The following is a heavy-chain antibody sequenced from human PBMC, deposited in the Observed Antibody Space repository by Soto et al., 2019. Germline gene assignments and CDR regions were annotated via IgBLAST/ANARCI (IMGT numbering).Heavy chain of an antibody. CDR2: ISYDGSNK. J-gene: IGHJ4*02. Sequence: QVQLVESGGGVVQPGRSLRLSCAASGFTFSSYAMHWVRQAPGKGLEWVAVISYDGSNKYYADSVKGLFTISRDNSKNTLYLQMNSLRAEDTAVYYCARDLRGVVVAATHYFDYWGQGTLVTVSS. D-gene: IGHD2-15*01. V-gene: IGHV3-30-3*01. CDR3: ARDLRGVVVAATHYFDY. CDR1: GFTFSSYA.